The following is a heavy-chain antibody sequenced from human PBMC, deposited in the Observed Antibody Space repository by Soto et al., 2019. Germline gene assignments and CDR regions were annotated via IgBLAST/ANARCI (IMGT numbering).Heavy chain of an antibody. D-gene: IGHD5-12*01. CDR1: GFTLSSYS. CDR2: TSKGGGRE. J-gene: IGHJ4*02. CDR3: VRYCSTTLCNGVATRTFDY. V-gene: IGHV3-30*04. Sequence: GGSLRLSCASSGFTLSSYSLHWVRQPPGKGREWVAVTSKGGGREYYADSVRGRFTISRDNTRNSLYLQMNSLRDEDTALYYCVRYCSTTLCNGVATRTFDYWGQGTLVTVSS.